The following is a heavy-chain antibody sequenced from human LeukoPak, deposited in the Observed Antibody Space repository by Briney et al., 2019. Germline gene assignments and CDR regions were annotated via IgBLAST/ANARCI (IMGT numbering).Heavy chain of an antibody. D-gene: IGHD2-21*02. CDR2: ISGSGGST. CDR3: AKDEHIVVVTATYFDY. J-gene: IGHJ4*02. V-gene: IGHV3-23*01. CDR1: GFTFSSYA. Sequence: GASQRLSCAASGFTFSSYAMSWVRQAPGKGLEWVSAISGSGGSTYYADSVKGRFTISRDNSKNTLYLQMNSLRAEDTAVYYCAKDEHIVVVTATYFDYWGQGTLVTVSS.